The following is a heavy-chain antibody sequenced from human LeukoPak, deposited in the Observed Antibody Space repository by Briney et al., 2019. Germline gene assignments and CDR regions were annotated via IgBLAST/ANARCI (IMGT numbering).Heavy chain of an antibody. Sequence: ASVKVSCKASGYTLTSYDINWVRQATGQGLEWMGWMNPNSGNTGYAQKFQGRVTMTRNTSISTAYMELSSLRYEDTAVYYCARSGYSYASGKDYWGQGTLVTVSS. J-gene: IGHJ4*02. CDR1: GYTLTSYD. D-gene: IGHD5-18*01. CDR2: MNPNSGNT. CDR3: ARSGYSYASGKDY. V-gene: IGHV1-8*01.